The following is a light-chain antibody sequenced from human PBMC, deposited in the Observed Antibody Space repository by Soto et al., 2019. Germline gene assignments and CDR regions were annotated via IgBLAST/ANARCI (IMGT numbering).Light chain of an antibody. J-gene: IGKJ4*01. CDR3: QQYYSYPLT. V-gene: IGKV1-8*01. CDR2: AAS. CDR1: QGISSY. Sequence: IRMTQSPSSLSASTGDRVTITCRASQGISSYLAWCQQKPGKAPKLLIYAASTLQSGVPSRFSGSGSGTDFTLTISCLQSEDFATYYCQQYYSYPLTFGGGTKVDIK.